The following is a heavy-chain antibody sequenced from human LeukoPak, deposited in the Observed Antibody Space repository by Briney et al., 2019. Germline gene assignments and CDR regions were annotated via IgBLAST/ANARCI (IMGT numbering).Heavy chain of an antibody. CDR2: VHLDGRT. J-gene: IGHJ4*02. D-gene: IGHD3-3*01. CDR1: GYSFTNYW. CDR3: AREGGFYRPLDY. Sequence: GESLKISCKGSGYSFTNYWIGWVRQMPGKGLEWIGEVHLDGRTNYNPSLESRLTMSVDLSENHISLKLTSVTAADTAVYYCAREGGFYRPLDYSGQGTLVTVSS. V-gene: IGHV5-51*01.